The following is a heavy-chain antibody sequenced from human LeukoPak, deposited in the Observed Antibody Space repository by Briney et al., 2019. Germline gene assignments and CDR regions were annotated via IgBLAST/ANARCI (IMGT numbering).Heavy chain of an antibody. J-gene: IGHJ4*02. D-gene: IGHD2-2*01. CDR2: ISGSGGST. CDR3: AKVGYCSSTSCYWRGTYYFDY. V-gene: IGHV3-23*01. Sequence: GGSLRLSCAASGFTFSSYAMSWVRQAPGKGLEWVSAISGSGGSTYYADPVKGRFTISRDNSKNTLYLQMNSLRAEDTAVYYCAKVGYCSSTSCYWRGTYYFDYWGQGTLVTVSS. CDR1: GFTFSSYA.